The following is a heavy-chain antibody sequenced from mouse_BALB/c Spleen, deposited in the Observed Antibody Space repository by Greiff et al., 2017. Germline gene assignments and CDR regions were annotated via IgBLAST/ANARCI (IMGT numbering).Heavy chain of an antibody. CDR3: ARLDYGYDGGTLLDY. CDR1: GDSITSGY. J-gene: IGHJ2*01. CDR2: ISYSGST. V-gene: IGHV3-8*02. Sequence: DVKLVESGPSLVKPSQTLSLTCSVTGDSITSGYWNWIRKFPGNKLEYMGYISYSGSTYYNPSLKSRISITRDTSKNQYYLQLNSVTTEDTATYYCARLDYGYDGGTLLDYWGQGTTLTVSS. D-gene: IGHD2-2*01.